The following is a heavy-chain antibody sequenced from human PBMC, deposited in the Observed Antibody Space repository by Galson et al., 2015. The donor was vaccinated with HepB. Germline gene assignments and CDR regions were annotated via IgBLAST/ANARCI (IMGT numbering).Heavy chain of an antibody. J-gene: IGHJ4*02. D-gene: IGHD1-26*01. V-gene: IGHV3-30*18. CDR3: AKGGGGIVGATSRFDY. Sequence: SLRLSCAASGFPFSSYGMHWVRQAPGKGLEWVTVISFHGSNKYYADSVKGRFTISRDNSKNTLYLQMNSLRPEDTAFYYCAKGGGGIVGATSRFDYWGQGTLVTVSS. CDR2: ISFHGSNK. CDR1: GFPFSSYG.